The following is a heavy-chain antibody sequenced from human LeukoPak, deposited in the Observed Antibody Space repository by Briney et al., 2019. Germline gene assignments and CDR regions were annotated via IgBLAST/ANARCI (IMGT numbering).Heavy chain of an antibody. V-gene: IGHV3-74*01. Sequence: GGSLRLSCAASGFTFSSYWMHWVRQAPGKGPVWVSRISSDGSSTTYADSVKGRFTISGDNAKNTLYLQMNSLRAEDTAVYYCARGYSGSYRVDYWGQGTLVTVSS. J-gene: IGHJ4*02. CDR1: GFTFSSYW. CDR3: ARGYSGSYRVDY. D-gene: IGHD1-26*01. CDR2: ISSDGSST.